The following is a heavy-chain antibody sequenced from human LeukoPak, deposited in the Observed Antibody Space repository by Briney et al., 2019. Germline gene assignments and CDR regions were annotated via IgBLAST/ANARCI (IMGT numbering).Heavy chain of an antibody. V-gene: IGHV3-73*01. CDR2: IRSKANSYAT. CDR1: GFTFSGSA. Sequence: GGSLRLSCAASGFTFSGSAMHWVRQASGKGLEWVGRIRSKANSYATAYAASVKGRFTISRDDSKNTAYLQMNSLRAEDTAIYYCAKVRPPPGSGWYGGDDYWGQGTLVTVS. CDR3: AKVRPPPGSGWYGGDDY. D-gene: IGHD6-19*01. J-gene: IGHJ4*02.